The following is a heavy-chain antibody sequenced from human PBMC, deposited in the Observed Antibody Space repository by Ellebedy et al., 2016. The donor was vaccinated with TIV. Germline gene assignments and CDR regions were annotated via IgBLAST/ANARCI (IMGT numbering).Heavy chain of an antibody. CDR2: IDPTDSYT. Sequence: PGGSLRLSCKGSGYSFPTYWISWVRQMPGQGLEWMGKIDPTDSYTNYSPSFQGHVTISVERSIGTAYLQWGSLKASDTAMYYCARHRLRYFDWFESWGQGTLVTVSS. V-gene: IGHV5-10-1*01. CDR3: ARHRLRYFDWFES. CDR1: GYSFPTYW. D-gene: IGHD3-9*01. J-gene: IGHJ5*01.